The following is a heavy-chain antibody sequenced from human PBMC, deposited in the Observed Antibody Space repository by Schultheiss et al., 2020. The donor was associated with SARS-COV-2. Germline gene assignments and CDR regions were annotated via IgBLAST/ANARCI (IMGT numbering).Heavy chain of an antibody. J-gene: IGHJ6*02. D-gene: IGHD4-17*01. CDR2: IIPIFGTA. V-gene: IGHV1-69*13. Sequence: SVKVSCKASGGTFSSYAISWVRQAPGQGLEWMGGIIPIFGTANYAQKFQGRVTITADESTSTAYMELSSLRSEDTAVYYCASAGDYGDYVWISYWGQGTTVTVSS. CDR3: ASAGDYGDYVWISY. CDR1: GGTFSSYA.